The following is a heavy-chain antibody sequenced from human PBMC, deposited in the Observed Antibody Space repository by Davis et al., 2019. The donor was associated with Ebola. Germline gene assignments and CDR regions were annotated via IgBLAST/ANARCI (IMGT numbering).Heavy chain of an antibody. Sequence: MPSETLSLTCTVSGGSISSYYWSWIRQPPGKGLEWIGYIYYSGSTNYNPSLKSRVTISVDTSKNQFSLKLSSVTAADTAVYYCARVDYDFWSGYYGGSWFDPWGQGTLVTVSS. D-gene: IGHD3-3*01. V-gene: IGHV4-59*01. CDR1: GGSISSYY. CDR3: ARVDYDFWSGYYGGSWFDP. CDR2: IYYSGST. J-gene: IGHJ5*02.